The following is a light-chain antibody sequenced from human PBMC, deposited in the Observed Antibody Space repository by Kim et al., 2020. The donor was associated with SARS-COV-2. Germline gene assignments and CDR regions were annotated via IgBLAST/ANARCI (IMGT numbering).Light chain of an antibody. J-gene: IGKJ4*01. CDR1: QGISSY. V-gene: IGKV1-9*01. CDR3: QQLNSYPVT. Sequence: DTQLTQSPSFLSASVGDRVTITCRASQGISSYLAWYQQKAGKAPKLLIYAASSLQSGVPSRFSGSGSGTDFTLTISSLQPEDFATYYCQQLNSYPVTFGGGTKVDIK. CDR2: AAS.